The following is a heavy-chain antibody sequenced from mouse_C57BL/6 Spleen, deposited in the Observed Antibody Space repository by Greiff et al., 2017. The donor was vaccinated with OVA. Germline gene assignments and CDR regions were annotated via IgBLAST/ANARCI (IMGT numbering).Heavy chain of an antibody. J-gene: IGHJ1*03. CDR2: INPGSGGT. V-gene: IGHV1-54*01. CDR1: GYAFTNYL. CDR3: AREAGDYWYFDV. Sequence: VQLQQSGAELVRPGTSVKVSCKASGYAFTNYLIEWVKQRPGQGLEWIGVINPGSGGTNYNEKFKGKATLTADKSSSTAYMQLSSLTSEDSAVYCCAREAGDYWYFDVWGTGTTVTVSS.